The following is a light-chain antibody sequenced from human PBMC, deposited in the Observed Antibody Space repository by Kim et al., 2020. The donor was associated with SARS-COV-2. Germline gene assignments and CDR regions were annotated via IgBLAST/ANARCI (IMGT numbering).Light chain of an antibody. Sequence: QSALTQPHSVTGSPGQSVTISCTGTSSDVGGYNYVSWYQQFPGKAPKLMIYDVDRRPSGVPDRFSGSKSGNTASLLVSGLLQEDEADYYCCSYAGSPFYVFGSGTKVTVL. V-gene: IGLV2-11*01. CDR2: DVD. J-gene: IGLJ1*01. CDR3: CSYAGSPFYV. CDR1: SSDVGGYNY.